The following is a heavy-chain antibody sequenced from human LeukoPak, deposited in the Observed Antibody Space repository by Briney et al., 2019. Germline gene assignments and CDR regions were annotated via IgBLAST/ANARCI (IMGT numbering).Heavy chain of an antibody. CDR1: GFTFSSYS. D-gene: IGHD3-16*01. J-gene: IGHJ4*02. CDR3: ARGARWFEGVY. CDR2: ISSSSSTI. V-gene: IGHV3-48*01. Sequence: GGSLRLSCAASGFTFSSYSMNWVRQAPGKGLEWVSYISSSSSTIYYADSVKGRFTISRDNAKNSLYLQMNSLRAEDTAVYYCARGARWFEGVYWGQGTLVTVSS.